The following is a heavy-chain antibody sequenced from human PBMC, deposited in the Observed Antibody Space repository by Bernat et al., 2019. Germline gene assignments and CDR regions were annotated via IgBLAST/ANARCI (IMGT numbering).Heavy chain of an antibody. D-gene: IGHD3-22*01. J-gene: IGHJ4*02. CDR1: GFTFSDYY. CDR2: ISSSSSYT. Sequence: QVQLVESGGGLVKPGGSLRLSCVASGFTFSDYYMSWIRQAPGKGLEWVSYISSSSSYTNYADSVKGRFTISRDNAKNSLYLQMNSLRAEDTAVYYCARDRSDSSGYYPFDYWGQGTLVTVSS. V-gene: IGHV3-11*05. CDR3: ARDRSDSSGYYPFDY.